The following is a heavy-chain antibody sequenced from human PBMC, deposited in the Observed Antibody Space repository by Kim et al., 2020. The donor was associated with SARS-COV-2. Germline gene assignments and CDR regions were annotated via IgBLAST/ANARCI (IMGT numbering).Heavy chain of an antibody. V-gene: IGHV4-59*01. Sequence: SETLSLTCTVSGGSISSYYWSWIRQPPGKGLEWIGYIYYSGSTNYNPSLTSRVTISVDTSKNQYSLKLSSVTAADTAVYYCARDRREWLQYTSNWYFDLWGRGTLVTVSS. D-gene: IGHD3-3*01. CDR1: GGSISSYY. CDR3: ARDRREWLQYTSNWYFDL. CDR2: IYYSGST. J-gene: IGHJ2*01.